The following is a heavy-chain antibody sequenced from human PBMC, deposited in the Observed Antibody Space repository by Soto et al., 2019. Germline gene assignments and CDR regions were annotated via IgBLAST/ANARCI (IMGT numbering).Heavy chain of an antibody. CDR3: AKALGDGRSGRGVFYPLDV. J-gene: IGHJ6*02. V-gene: IGHV3-23*01. Sequence: EVQLLESGGTLVQPGQSLRLSCSSSGFIFTNYAMTWVRQAPGKGLEWVSGISGSGGDTYYADSVRGRFSVSRDYSKNTLNLQMNSLRADDTAIYYCAKALGDGRSGRGVFYPLDVWGQGTTVTVSS. CDR2: ISGSGGDT. D-gene: IGHD2-21*01. CDR1: GFIFTNYA.